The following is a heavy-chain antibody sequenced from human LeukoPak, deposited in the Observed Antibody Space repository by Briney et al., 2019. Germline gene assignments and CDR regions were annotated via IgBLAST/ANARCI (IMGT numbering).Heavy chain of an antibody. D-gene: IGHD6-19*01. CDR1: GYTFTGYY. V-gene: IGHV1-2*02. J-gene: IGHJ5*02. Sequence: ASVKVSCKPSGYTFTGYYMHWVRQAPGQGLEWMGWINPNSGGTNYAQKFQGRVTMTRDTSISTAYMELSRLRSDDTAVYYCARPPIAVAGKVDWFDPWGQGTLVTVSS. CDR3: ARPPIAVAGKVDWFDP. CDR2: INPNSGGT.